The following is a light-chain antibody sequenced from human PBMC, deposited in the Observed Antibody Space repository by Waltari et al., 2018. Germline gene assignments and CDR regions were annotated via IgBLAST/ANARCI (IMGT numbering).Light chain of an antibody. CDR2: GTS. CDR3: QSYDSSLSGSV. Sequence: QSVLTQPPSVSGAPGQRVTISCTGSSSNIGAGYDVHWYQQLPGTAPKILIYGTSNRPSGVPDRCSGSKSGTSASLAITGLQAEDEADYYCQSYDSSLSGSVFGGGTKLTVL. J-gene: IGLJ2*01. CDR1: SSNIGAGYD. V-gene: IGLV1-40*01.